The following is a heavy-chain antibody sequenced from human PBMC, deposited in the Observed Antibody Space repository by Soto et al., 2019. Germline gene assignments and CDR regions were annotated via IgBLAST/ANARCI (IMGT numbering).Heavy chain of an antibody. CDR2: IIPIFGTA. Sequence: QVQLVQSGAEVKKPGSLVKVSCKASGGTFSSYAISWVRQAPGQGLEWMGGIIPIFGTANYAQKFQGRVTITADESTSTAYMELSSLRSEDTAVYYCARDPFGIAAAGSGWFDPWGQGTLVTVSS. J-gene: IGHJ5*02. CDR1: GGTFSSYA. D-gene: IGHD6-13*01. V-gene: IGHV1-69*01. CDR3: ARDPFGIAAAGSGWFDP.